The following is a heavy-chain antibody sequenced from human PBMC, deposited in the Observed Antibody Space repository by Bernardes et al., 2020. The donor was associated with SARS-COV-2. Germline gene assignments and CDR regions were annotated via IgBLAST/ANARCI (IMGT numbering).Heavy chain of an antibody. CDR3: ARAVTCGEDCSVFYYYGMDV. CDR1: GGYIDSNH. J-gene: IGHJ6*02. V-gene: IGHV4-59*01. D-gene: IGHD4-17*01. CDR2: VFDSGRP. Sequence: SKTLSLTCTVSGGYIDSNHWAWIRQSPGKGLEWIGNVFDSGRPTYNASFQSRVSMSVDASKNQLSLRLSSVTTADTAVYYCARAVTCGEDCSVFYYYGMDVWGQGTTVTVSS.